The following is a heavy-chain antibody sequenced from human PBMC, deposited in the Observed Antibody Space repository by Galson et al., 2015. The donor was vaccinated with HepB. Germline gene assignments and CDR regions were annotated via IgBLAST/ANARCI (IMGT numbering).Heavy chain of an antibody. CDR2: IYPGDSDT. V-gene: IGHV5-51*01. J-gene: IGHJ5*02. Sequence: QSGAEVKKPGESLKISCKGSGYSFTSYWIGWVRQMPGKGLEWMGIIYPGDSDTRYSPSFQGQVTISADKSISTAYLQWSSLKASDTAMYYCARSHCSGGSCYSGNWFDPWGQGTLVTVSS. D-gene: IGHD2-15*01. CDR1: GYSFTSYW. CDR3: ARSHCSGGSCYSGNWFDP.